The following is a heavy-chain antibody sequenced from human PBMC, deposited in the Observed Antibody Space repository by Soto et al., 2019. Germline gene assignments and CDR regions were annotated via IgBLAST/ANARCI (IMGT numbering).Heavy chain of an antibody. J-gene: IGHJ6*02. CDR3: TTGEGDELRYLTYYYYGMDV. V-gene: IGHV3-15*07. CDR2: VKSKTDGGTT. D-gene: IGHD3-9*01. CDR1: GFIFSNAW. Sequence: PGGSLRLSCAASGFIFSNAWINWVRQAPGKGLEWVGRVKSKTDGGTTDYAAPVKGRFTISRDDSKNTLYLQMNSLKTEDTAVYYCTTGEGDELRYLTYYYYGMDVWGQGTTVTVSS.